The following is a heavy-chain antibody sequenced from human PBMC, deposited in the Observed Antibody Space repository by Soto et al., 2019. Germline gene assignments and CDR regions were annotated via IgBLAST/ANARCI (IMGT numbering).Heavy chain of an antibody. J-gene: IGHJ4*02. V-gene: IGHV1-69*01. Sequence: QVQLVQSGAEVKKPGSSVKVSCKASGGTFSSYAISWVRQAPGQGLEWMGGIIPIFGTANDAQKFQGRVTITADESTSTAYMELSSLRSEDTAVYYCARDHREYGGTTFFDYWGQGTLVTVSS. D-gene: IGHD1-1*01. CDR1: GGTFSSYA. CDR3: ARDHREYGGTTFFDY. CDR2: IIPIFGTA.